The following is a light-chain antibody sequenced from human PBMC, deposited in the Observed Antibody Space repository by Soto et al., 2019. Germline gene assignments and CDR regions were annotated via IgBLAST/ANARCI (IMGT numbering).Light chain of an antibody. CDR2: DVN. Sequence: QSALTQPASVSGSPGQSITISCTGTSSDVGAYNYVSWYQQHPGKAPKLMIYDVNIRPSGVSNRFSGSKSGNTASLTISGLQAEDEADYYCTSWTTSTTRKFGGGTKLT. V-gene: IGLV2-14*01. CDR1: SSDVGAYNY. CDR3: TSWTTSTTRK. J-gene: IGLJ2*01.